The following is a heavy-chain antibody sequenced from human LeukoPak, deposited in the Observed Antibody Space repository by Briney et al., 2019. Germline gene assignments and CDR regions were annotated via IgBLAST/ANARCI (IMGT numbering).Heavy chain of an antibody. V-gene: IGHV3-7*04. Sequence: GGSLRLSCAASGFTISSYWMSWVRQAPGKGLEWLANTKQDGSETSYVDSVKGRFTISRDNAKNLLYLQMNSLRPEDTAVYYCARDEVAVPGGDCWGQGTLVTVSS. J-gene: IGHJ4*02. CDR1: GFTISSYW. D-gene: IGHD5-12*01. CDR3: ARDEVAVPGGDC. CDR2: TKQDGSET.